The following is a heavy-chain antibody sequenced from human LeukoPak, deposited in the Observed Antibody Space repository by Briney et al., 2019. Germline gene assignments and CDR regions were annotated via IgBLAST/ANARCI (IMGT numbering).Heavy chain of an antibody. CDR3: ARDATMVPLYYYYYMDV. J-gene: IGHJ6*03. D-gene: IGHD3-10*01. CDR1: GFTFRNYN. V-gene: IGHV3-21*01. Sequence: GGSLRLSCAASGFTFRNYNMNWVRQAPGKGLEWVSSINSSSGYIYYADSVKGRFTISRDNAKNSLYLQMNSLRAEDTAVYYCARDATMVPLYYYYYMDVWGKGTTVTVSS. CDR2: INSSSGYI.